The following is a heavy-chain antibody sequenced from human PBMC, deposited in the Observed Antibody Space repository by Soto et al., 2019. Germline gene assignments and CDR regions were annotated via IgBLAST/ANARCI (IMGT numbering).Heavy chain of an antibody. CDR3: ATGRSNDWQVAFDI. D-gene: IGHD3-9*01. CDR1: GGSFSTYY. CDR2: INHSGSN. J-gene: IGHJ3*02. V-gene: IGHV4-34*01. Sequence: QLQQGGAGLLKPSETLSLTCVVSGGSFSTYYYNWIRQSPGKGLGWIGEINHSGSNNYSPSLKSRVTMSLGTTKNRLSLTLTSVTATHTAVYYCATGRSNDWQVAFDIWGQGTMVTVSS.